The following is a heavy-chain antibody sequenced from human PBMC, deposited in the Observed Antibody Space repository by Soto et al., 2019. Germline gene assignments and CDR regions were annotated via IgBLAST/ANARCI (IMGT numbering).Heavy chain of an antibody. CDR1: GFTFTSYA. V-gene: IGHV3-30*15. D-gene: IGHD3-16*02. CDR3: ARDRLRLGELSLIGYFDY. Sequence: HPGGSLRLSCEASGFTFTSYAMHWVRQAPGKGLEWVAVISYDGINEYYADSVKGRFTISRDNSKNTLFLQMSSLRVEDTAVYYCARDRLRLGELSLIGYFDYWGQGT. J-gene: IGHJ4*02. CDR2: ISYDGINE.